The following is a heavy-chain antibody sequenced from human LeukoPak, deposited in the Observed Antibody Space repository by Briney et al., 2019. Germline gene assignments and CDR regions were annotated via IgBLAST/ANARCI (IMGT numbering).Heavy chain of an antibody. D-gene: IGHD6-6*01. V-gene: IGHV3-74*01. CDR2: IDNDGTNT. CDR1: EFTFSAHW. J-gene: IGHJ5*01. Sequence: PGGSLRLSCAASEFTFSAHWMHWVRQVPGKGLVYIAYIDNDGTNTNYADSVKGRFTISRDNAKNTLYLQMNSLRVEDTAVYYCVRDRPHNCFDSWGQGTLVTVSS. CDR3: VRDRPHNCFDS.